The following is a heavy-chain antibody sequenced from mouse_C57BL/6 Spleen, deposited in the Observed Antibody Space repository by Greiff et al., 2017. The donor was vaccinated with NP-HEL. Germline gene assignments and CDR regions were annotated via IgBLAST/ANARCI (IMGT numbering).Heavy chain of an antibody. V-gene: IGHV1-18*01. D-gene: IGHD2-4*01. J-gene: IGHJ4*01. CDR3: ARQGDDFYYAMDY. CDR2: INPNNGGT. Sequence: VQLQQSGPELVKPGASVKIPCKASGYTFTDYNMDWVKQSHGKSLEWIGDINPNNGGTIYNEKFKGQATLTVDKSSSTAYMELRSLTSEDTAVYYCARQGDDFYYAMDYWGQGTSVTVSS. CDR1: GYTFTDYN.